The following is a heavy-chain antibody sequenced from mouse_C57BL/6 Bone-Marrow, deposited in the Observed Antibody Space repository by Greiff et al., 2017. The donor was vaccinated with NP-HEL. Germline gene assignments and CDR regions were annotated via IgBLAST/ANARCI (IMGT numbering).Heavy chain of an antibody. Sequence: VQLQQSGAELARPGASVKLSCKASGYTFTSYGISWVKQRTGQGLEWIGEIYPRSGNTYYNEKFKGKATLTADKSSSTAYMELRSLTSEDSAVYFCARPHYGSSLFDYWGQGTTLTVSS. D-gene: IGHD1-1*01. CDR3: ARPHYGSSLFDY. CDR1: GYTFTSYG. J-gene: IGHJ2*01. CDR2: IYPRSGNT. V-gene: IGHV1-81*01.